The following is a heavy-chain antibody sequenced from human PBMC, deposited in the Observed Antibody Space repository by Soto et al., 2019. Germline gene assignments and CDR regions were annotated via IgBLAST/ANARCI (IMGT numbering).Heavy chain of an antibody. V-gene: IGHV1-2*04. Sequence: ASVKISCKASGYTFTGYYMHWVRQAPGQGLEWMGWINPNSGGTNYAQKFQGWVTMTRDTSISTAYMELSRLRSDDTAVYYCARGLYSGSYFYYYYGMDVWGKGTKVTVS. D-gene: IGHD1-26*01. CDR3: ARGLYSGSYFYYYYGMDV. CDR1: GYTFTGYY. J-gene: IGHJ6*04. CDR2: INPNSGGT.